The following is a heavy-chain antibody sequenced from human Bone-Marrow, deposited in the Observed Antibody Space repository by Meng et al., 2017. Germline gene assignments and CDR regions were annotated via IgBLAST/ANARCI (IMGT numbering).Heavy chain of an antibody. CDR3: ARLAYDSSGYWFDY. CDR1: GGSFSGYY. D-gene: IGHD3-22*01. V-gene: IGHV4-34*01. CDR2: INHSGST. Sequence: QGQLKLWGAGLLKPSENLSLTCAVYGGSFSGYYWSWSRQPPGKGLEWIGEINHSGSTNYNPPLKSRVTISVDTSKNQFSLKLSSVTAADTAVYYCARLAYDSSGYWFDYWGQGTLVTVSS. J-gene: IGHJ4*02.